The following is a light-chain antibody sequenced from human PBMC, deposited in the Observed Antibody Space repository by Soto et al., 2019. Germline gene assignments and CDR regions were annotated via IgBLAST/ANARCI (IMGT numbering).Light chain of an antibody. CDR2: DAS. J-gene: IGKJ3*01. CDR3: QQYSSWPFT. CDR1: QSVSSY. V-gene: IGKV3D-15*01. Sequence: IVLTQSPGTLSLSPGERATLSCRASQSVSSYLAWYQQKPGQAPRLLIYDASNRATGIPARFSGSGSGTEFTLTISSLQSEDSAIYYCQQYSSWPFTFGPGTKVDIK.